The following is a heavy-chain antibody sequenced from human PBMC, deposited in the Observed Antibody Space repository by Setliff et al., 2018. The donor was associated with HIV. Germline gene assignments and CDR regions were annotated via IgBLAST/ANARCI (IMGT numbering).Heavy chain of an antibody. D-gene: IGHD2-2*01. CDR1: GGSISSGSHY. CDR3: ARVFMPRGGAFDI. J-gene: IGHJ3*02. Sequence: SETLSLTCTVSGGSISSGSHYWSWIRQPAGKGLEWIGRIYTSGSTNYNPSLKSRVTISVDTSKNQFSLRLNSVTAADTAVYYCARVFMPRGGAFDIWGQGTVVTVSS. CDR2: IYTSGST. V-gene: IGHV4-61*02.